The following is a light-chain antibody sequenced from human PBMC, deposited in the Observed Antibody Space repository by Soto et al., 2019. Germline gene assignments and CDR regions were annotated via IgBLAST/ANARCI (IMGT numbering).Light chain of an antibody. CDR1: SSNIGSNA. Sequence: QSVLTQPPSVSGTPAQRVTISCSGSSSNIGSNAVHWYQQLPGTAPKLLIYGNNQWPSGVPARFSGSKSGTSASLAISGLQSEDEGDYYCATWDDSLNGYVFGTGTKITVL. J-gene: IGLJ1*01. V-gene: IGLV1-44*01. CDR3: ATWDDSLNGYV. CDR2: GNN.